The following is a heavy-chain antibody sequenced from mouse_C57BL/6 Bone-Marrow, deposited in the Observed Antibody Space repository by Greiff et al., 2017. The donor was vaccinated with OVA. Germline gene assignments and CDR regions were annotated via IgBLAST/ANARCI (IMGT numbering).Heavy chain of an antibody. J-gene: IGHJ2*01. CDR3: ARGDYYGDY. CDR1: GYTFTSYG. CDR2: IYPRSGNT. Sequence: QVQLKESGAELARPGASVKLSCKASGYTFTSYGISWVKQRTGQGLEWIGEIYPRSGNTYYNEKFKGKATLTADKSSSTAYMELRSLTAEDSAVYFCARGDYYGDYWGQGTTLTVSS. V-gene: IGHV1-81*01.